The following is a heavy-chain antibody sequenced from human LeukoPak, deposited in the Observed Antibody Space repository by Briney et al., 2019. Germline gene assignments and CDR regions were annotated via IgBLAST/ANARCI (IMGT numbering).Heavy chain of an antibody. CDR2: ISGYNGNT. Sequence: ASVKVSCKASGYTFTRYGISWVRQAPGQGLEWMGWISGYNGNTNYAEKLQGRVTMTTDTSMNTVYMELRSLRSDDTAVYYCARDSLYYGSGSYLGFDPWGQGTQVTVSS. CDR3: ARDSLYYGSGSYLGFDP. CDR1: GYTFTRYG. J-gene: IGHJ5*02. D-gene: IGHD3-10*01. V-gene: IGHV1-18*01.